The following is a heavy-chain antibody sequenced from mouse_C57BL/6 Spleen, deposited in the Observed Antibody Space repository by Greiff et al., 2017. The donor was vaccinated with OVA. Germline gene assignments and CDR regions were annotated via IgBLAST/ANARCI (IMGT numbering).Heavy chain of an antibody. CDR2: ISGGGGNT. CDR1: GFTFSSYT. V-gene: IGHV5-9*01. Sequence: EVQLVESGGGLVKPGGSLKLSCAASGFTFSSYTMSWVRQTPEKRLEWVATISGGGGNTYYPDSVKGRFTISRDNAKNTLYLQMSSLRSEDTALYYCARHDSYAMDYWGQGTSVTVSS. CDR3: ARHDSYAMDY. J-gene: IGHJ4*01.